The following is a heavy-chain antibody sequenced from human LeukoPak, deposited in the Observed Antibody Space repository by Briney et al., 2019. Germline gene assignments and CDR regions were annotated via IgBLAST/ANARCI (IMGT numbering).Heavy chain of an antibody. CDR3: ARSFYGGNVDY. V-gene: IGHV4-59*01. CDR1: GGSISSYY. D-gene: IGHD4-23*01. CDR2: IYYSGST. J-gene: IGHJ4*02. Sequence: SETLSLTCTVSGGSISSYYWSWIRQPPGKGLEWIGYIYYSGSTNYNPSLKSRVTISRDTPKNQFSPNLTSVTAADTAVYYCARSFYGGNVDYWGQGTLVTVSS.